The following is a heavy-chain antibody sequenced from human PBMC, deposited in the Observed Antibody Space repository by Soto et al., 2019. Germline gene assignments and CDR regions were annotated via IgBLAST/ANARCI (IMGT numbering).Heavy chain of an antibody. J-gene: IGHJ4*02. V-gene: IGHV3-23*05. Sequence: EVHLLDSGGGSAQPGGSLRLSCAGSGFTFRTFAMYWIRQAPGKGLEWVSAIDDANSAYYADSVKGRFVISRDNSRNTVYLQMDGLRAEDTAIYYCTKRPICTGDCWFFDDWGQGILVTVSS. CDR2: IDDANSA. CDR1: GFTFRTFA. CDR3: TKRPICTGDCWFFDD. D-gene: IGHD2-21*02.